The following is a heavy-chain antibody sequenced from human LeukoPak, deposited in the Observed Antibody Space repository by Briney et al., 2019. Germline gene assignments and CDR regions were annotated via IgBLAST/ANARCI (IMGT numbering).Heavy chain of an antibody. CDR2: ISAYNGNT. CDR3: ARDDVDYYDSSGYYLYY. V-gene: IGHV1-18*01. CDR1: GYTFTSYG. Sequence: ASVTVSCMASGYTFTSYGISWVRQAPGQGLEWMGWISAYNGNTNYAQKLQGRVTMTTDTSTSTAYMELRSLRSDDTAVYYCARDDVDYYDSSGYYLYYWGQGTLVTVSS. J-gene: IGHJ4*02. D-gene: IGHD3-22*01.